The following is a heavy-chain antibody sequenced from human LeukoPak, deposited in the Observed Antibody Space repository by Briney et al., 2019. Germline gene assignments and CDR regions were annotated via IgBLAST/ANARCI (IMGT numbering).Heavy chain of an antibody. D-gene: IGHD2-2*01. CDR1: GGTFSSYA. J-gene: IGHJ6*02. CDR2: IIPILGIA. Sequence: ASVKVSCKASGGTFSSYAISWVRQAPGQGLEWMGRIIPILGIANYAQKFQGRVTITADKSTSTAYMELSSLRSEDTAVYYCARSNIVVVPAAIGDYYCYYGMDVWGQGTTVTVSS. CDR3: ARSNIVVVPAAIGDYYCYYGMDV. V-gene: IGHV1-69*04.